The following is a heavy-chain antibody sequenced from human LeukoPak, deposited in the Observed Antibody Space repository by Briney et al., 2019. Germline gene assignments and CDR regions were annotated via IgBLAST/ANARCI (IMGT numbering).Heavy chain of an antibody. D-gene: IGHD2/OR15-2a*01. J-gene: IGHJ5*02. CDR3: AREGPHNSPTSGWFDP. CDR2: VKQDGGEK. V-gene: IGHV3-7*01. Sequence: GGSLRLSCVASGFTFPDSSMNWVRQAPGKVPEWVANVKQDGGEKHYVDSVKGRFTISRDNAKNTVYLEMNSLRAEDTAVYHCAREGPHNSPTSGWFDPWGQRTLVTVSS. CDR1: GFTFPDSS.